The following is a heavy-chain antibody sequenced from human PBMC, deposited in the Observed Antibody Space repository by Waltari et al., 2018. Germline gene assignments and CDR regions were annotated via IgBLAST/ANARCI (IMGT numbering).Heavy chain of an antibody. Sequence: QLQLQESGPGLVKPSETLSLTCSVSGGSITTSRPYWGWIRQPPGQGLEWIGTISYNGATYTSPSLKSRVTMSRDTSKNQLSLTLGSVTAADTAVYYCATYIGASVGTAAFDVWGQGTMVTISS. CDR1: GGSITTSRPY. CDR3: ATYIGASVGTAAFDV. CDR2: ISYNGAT. D-gene: IGHD5-12*01. V-gene: IGHV4-39*01. J-gene: IGHJ3*01.